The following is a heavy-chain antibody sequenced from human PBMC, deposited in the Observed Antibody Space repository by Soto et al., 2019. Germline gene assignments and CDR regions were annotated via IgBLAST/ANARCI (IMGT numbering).Heavy chain of an antibody. V-gene: IGHV3-21*01. CDR3: ARDSIPMVRGKNGWFDP. CDR2: ISSSSSYI. CDR1: GFTFSSYS. J-gene: IGHJ5*02. Sequence: GGSLRLSCAASGFTFSSYSMNWVRQAPGKGLEWVSSISSSSSYIYYADSVKGRFTISRDNAKNSLYLQMNSLRAEDTAVYYCARDSIPMVRGKNGWFDPWGQGTLVTVSS. D-gene: IGHD3-10*01.